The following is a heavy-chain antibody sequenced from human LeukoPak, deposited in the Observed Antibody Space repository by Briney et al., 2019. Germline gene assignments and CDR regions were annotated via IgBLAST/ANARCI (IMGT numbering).Heavy chain of an antibody. CDR2: IDPGDSDT. CDR1: GYSFTNYW. V-gene: IGHV5-51*01. Sequence: GESLKISCKGSGYSFTNYWIAWVRQMPGKGLQWMGIIDPGDSDTRYSPSFQGHVTISADKSISTAYLQWSSLKASDTAMYYCARLRDGYSDLYYFDYWGQGTLVTVSS. J-gene: IGHJ4*02. CDR3: ARLRDGYSDLYYFDY. D-gene: IGHD5-24*01.